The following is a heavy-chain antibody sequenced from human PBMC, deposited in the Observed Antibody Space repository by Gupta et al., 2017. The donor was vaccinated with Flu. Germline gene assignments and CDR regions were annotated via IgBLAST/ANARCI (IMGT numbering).Heavy chain of an antibody. Sequence: QVQLVEFGGGVVQPGGSLRLSCAASGITFSTYGMHWVRQAPGKGLEWVAVIWYDGSKKYYADSVKGRFTISRDNSKNTLYLQMDSLRAEDTAIYYCATIRPLVLLRHKRAGEDYYGMDVWGQGTTVTVSS. CDR1: GITFSTYG. V-gene: IGHV3-33*01. J-gene: IGHJ6*02. CDR2: IWYDGSKK. D-gene: IGHD6-6*01. CDR3: ATIRPLVLLRHKRAGEDYYGMDV.